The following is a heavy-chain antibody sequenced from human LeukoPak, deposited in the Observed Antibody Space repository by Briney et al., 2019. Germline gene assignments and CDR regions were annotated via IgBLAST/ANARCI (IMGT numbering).Heavy chain of an antibody. CDR1: GFSFSTYT. V-gene: IGHV3-21*01. CDR2: ISSSSSYI. D-gene: IGHD3-16*01. CDR3: ARDGSADEPDYYDYYMDV. Sequence: GGSLRLSCAASGFSFSTYTVTWVRQAPGKGLEWVASISSSSSYINYADSVKGRFTISRDNAKNSLYLQMNSLRAEGTAVYYCARDGSADEPDYYDYYMDVWGKGTTVTVSS. J-gene: IGHJ6*03.